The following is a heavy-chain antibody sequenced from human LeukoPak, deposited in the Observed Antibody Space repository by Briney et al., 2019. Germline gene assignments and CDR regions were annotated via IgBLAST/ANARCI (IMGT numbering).Heavy chain of an antibody. CDR3: AETYYYDSSGYNPLRPFDY. Sequence: NPSETLSLTCTVSGGSISGSSYYWGWIRQPPGKGLVWIVSIYYSGSTYYNPSRKSRVSISVDTSKNQFSLKLSSVTAADTAVYYCAETYYYDSSGYNPLRPFDYWGPGTLVTVSS. CDR1: GGSISGSSYY. J-gene: IGHJ4*02. V-gene: IGHV4-39*01. D-gene: IGHD3-22*01. CDR2: IYYSGST.